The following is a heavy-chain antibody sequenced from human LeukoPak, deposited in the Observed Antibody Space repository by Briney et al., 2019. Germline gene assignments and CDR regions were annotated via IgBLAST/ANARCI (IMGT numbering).Heavy chain of an antibody. Sequence: SQTLSLTCTVSVGSISSGGYYWSWIRQHPGKGLEWIGYIYYSGSTYYNPSLKSRVTISVDTSKNQFSLKLSSVTAADTAVYYCARYFAAAGKKFDYWGQGTLVTVSS. CDR2: IYYSGST. V-gene: IGHV4-31*03. D-gene: IGHD6-13*01. J-gene: IGHJ4*02. CDR1: VGSISSGGYY. CDR3: ARYFAAAGKKFDY.